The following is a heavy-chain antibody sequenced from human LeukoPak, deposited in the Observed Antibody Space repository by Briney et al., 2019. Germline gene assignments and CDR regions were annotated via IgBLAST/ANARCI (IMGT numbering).Heavy chain of an antibody. Sequence: PSEILSLTCTVSGGSISSSSYYLGWIRQPPGKGLEWIGSIYYSGSTYYNPSLKSRVTISVDTSKNQFSLKLSSVTAADTAVYYCARIWKANYYYYYYMDVWGKGTTVTVSS. CDR3: ARIWKANYYYYYYMDV. D-gene: IGHD1-1*01. CDR2: IYYSGST. CDR1: GGSISSSSYY. V-gene: IGHV4-39*01. J-gene: IGHJ6*03.